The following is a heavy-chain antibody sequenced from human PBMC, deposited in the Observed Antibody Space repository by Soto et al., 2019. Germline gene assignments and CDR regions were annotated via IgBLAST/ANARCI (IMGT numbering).Heavy chain of an antibody. CDR1: GYSFTTYW. Sequence: GESLKISCKGSGYSFTTYWINWVRQMPGKGLEWMGRIDPSDSYTNYSPSFQGHVTMSADKSISTAYLQWSSLKASDTAMYYCARHGYCSTTSCPPLDDYWGQGTLVTVSS. J-gene: IGHJ4*02. D-gene: IGHD2-2*03. CDR2: IDPSDSYT. CDR3: ARHGYCSTTSCPPLDDY. V-gene: IGHV5-10-1*01.